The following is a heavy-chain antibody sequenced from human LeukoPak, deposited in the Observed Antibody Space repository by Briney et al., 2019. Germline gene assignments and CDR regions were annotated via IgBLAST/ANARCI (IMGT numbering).Heavy chain of an antibody. J-gene: IGHJ4*02. Sequence: GGSLRLSCAASGFTFSDYWMSWVRQAPGKGLEWMVNIKQDGSVQYYVDSVKGRFTISRDNAKNSLYLQMNSLRVEDTAVYYCARKGTCDYWGQGTLVTVSS. V-gene: IGHV3-7*01. CDR3: ARKGTCDY. CDR2: IKQDGSVQ. CDR1: GFTFSDYW.